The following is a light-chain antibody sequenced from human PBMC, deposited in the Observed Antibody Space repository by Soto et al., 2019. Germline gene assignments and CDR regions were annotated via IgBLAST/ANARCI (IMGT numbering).Light chain of an antibody. CDR1: SGHRNYA. V-gene: IGLV4-69*01. CDR3: QTWGTGIRV. Sequence: QLVLTQSPSASASLGASVKLTCTLSSGHRNYAIAWHQQHPEKGPRYLMKVNSDGTYSTGDGVPDRFSGSSSGAERYLTISGLQSEDEADYYCQTWGTGIRVFGGGTKLTVL. CDR2: VNSDGTY. J-gene: IGLJ2*01.